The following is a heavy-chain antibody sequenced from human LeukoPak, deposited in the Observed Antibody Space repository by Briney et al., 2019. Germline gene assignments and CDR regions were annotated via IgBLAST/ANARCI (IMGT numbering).Heavy chain of an antibody. CDR2: IYPRDSDT. Sequence: GESLKISCKASGYIFTNYWIGWVRQMPGKGLEWMGIIYPRDSDTRYSPSFQGQVTVPADKSISTAYLQWNTLEASDTAMYYCARRQYSGYDFDLWGQGTLVTVSS. J-gene: IGHJ4*02. D-gene: IGHD5-12*01. V-gene: IGHV5-51*01. CDR1: GYIFTNYW. CDR3: ARRQYSGYDFDL.